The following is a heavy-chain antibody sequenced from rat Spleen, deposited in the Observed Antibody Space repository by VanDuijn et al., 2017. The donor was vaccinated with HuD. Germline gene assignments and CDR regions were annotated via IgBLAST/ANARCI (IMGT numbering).Heavy chain of an antibody. CDR2: ISYDGSST. V-gene: IGHV5-29*01. CDR1: GFSFSNYD. Sequence: EVQLVESGGGLVQPGRSLKLSCAASGFSFSNYDVAWVRQAPRKGLEWVASISYDGSSTYYGDSVRGRFIISRDNAKSTLYLQMDSLRSEDTATYYCTRERILRSTGFDHWGQGVMVTVSS. CDR3: TRERILRSTGFDH. D-gene: IGHD1-6*01. J-gene: IGHJ2*01.